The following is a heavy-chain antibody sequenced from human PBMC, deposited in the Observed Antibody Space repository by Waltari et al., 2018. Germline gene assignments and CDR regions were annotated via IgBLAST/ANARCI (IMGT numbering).Heavy chain of an antibody. CDR2: IYYSGST. J-gene: IGHJ6*03. CDR3: ARGVTIFYYYYYMDV. D-gene: IGHD3-3*01. Sequence: QLQLQESGPGLVKPSETLSLTCTVSGGSISSSSYYWGWIRQPPGKGLEWIGSIYYSGSTYYNPSLKSRVTISVDTSKNQFSLKLSSVTAADTAVYYCARGVTIFYYYYYMDVWGKGTTVTVSS. CDR1: GGSISSSSYY. V-gene: IGHV4-39*07.